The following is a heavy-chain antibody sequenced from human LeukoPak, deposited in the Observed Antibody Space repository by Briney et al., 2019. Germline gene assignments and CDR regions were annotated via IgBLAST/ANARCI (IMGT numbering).Heavy chain of an antibody. CDR2: TYYRSKWYN. D-gene: IGHD2-2*01. CDR1: GDSVSSDSAA. Sequence: SQTLSLTCATSGDSVSSDSAAWNWIRQSPSRGLEWLGRTYYRSKWYNDYAVFVKSRITINPDTSKNQFSLQLNSVTPEDTAVYYCAREATSEPYQLWEAFDIWGQGTMVTVSS. V-gene: IGHV6-1*01. CDR3: AREATSEPYQLWEAFDI. J-gene: IGHJ3*02.